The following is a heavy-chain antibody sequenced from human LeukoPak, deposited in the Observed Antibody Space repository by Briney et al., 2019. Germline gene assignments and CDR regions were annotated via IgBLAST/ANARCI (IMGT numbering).Heavy chain of an antibody. CDR3: ARNGDQMKNYYYYYGMDV. J-gene: IGHJ6*02. Sequence: GASVKVSCKASGYTFTSYAMHWVRQAPGQRLEWMGWINAGNGNTKYSQKFQGRVTITRDTSASTAYMELSSLRSEDTAVYYCARNGDQMKNYYYYYGMDVWGQGTTVTVSS. V-gene: IGHV1-3*01. CDR2: INAGNGNT. CDR1: GYTFTSYA. D-gene: IGHD4-17*01.